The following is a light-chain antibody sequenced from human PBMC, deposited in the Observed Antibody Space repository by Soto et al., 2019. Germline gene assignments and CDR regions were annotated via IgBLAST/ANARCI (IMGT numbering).Light chain of an antibody. CDR2: KAS. J-gene: IGKJ2*01. CDR1: QSISTN. Sequence: DIPMTQSPCTLSASVGDRVTITCRASQSISTNLAWYQQKPGNAPKLLIYKASNLQRGGPSRFSGSGSGTEFPLPISSLQPVDFATSYYQQYNSYSPYTFGQGTNLEIK. CDR3: QQYNSYSPYT. V-gene: IGKV1-5*03.